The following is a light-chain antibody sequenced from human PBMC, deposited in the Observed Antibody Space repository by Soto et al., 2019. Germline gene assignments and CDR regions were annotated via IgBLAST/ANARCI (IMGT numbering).Light chain of an antibody. CDR2: EVS. CDR1: SSDVGSYNL. Sequence: QSALTQPASVSGSPGQSITISCTGTSSDVGSYNLVSWYQQCPGKAPKLMIYEVSERPSGVSNRFSGSKSGNTASLTISGLQAEDEADYYCCSYARSSTYVFGTGTQLTVL. CDR3: CSYARSSTYV. V-gene: IGLV2-23*02. J-gene: IGLJ1*01.